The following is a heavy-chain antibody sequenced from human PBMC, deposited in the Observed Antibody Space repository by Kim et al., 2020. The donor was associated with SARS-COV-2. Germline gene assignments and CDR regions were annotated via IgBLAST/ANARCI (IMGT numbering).Heavy chain of an antibody. J-gene: IGHJ4*02. D-gene: IGHD7-27*01. Sequence: SVDSVKSRFTNSRDNSKYSLYLQMNSLRTEDTALYYCAKDKANWGGFDYWGQGALVTVSS. CDR3: AKDKANWGGFDY. V-gene: IGHV3-43*01.